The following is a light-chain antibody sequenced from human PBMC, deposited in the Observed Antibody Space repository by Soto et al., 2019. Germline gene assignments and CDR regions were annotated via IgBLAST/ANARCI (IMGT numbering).Light chain of an antibody. Sequence: DIQLTQSPSFLSASVGDRVTITCRASQGIGIHLAWYQQKPGKAPNLLIYTASTLQSGVPSRFSGSGSGAEFTLTISSLLPEDFATYHCQQLNSFPFTFGQGTRLEI. J-gene: IGKJ5*01. CDR3: QQLNSFPFT. CDR2: TAS. CDR1: QGIGIH. V-gene: IGKV1-9*01.